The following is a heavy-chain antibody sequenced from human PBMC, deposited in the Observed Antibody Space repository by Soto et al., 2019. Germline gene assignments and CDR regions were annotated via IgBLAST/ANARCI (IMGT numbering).Heavy chain of an antibody. Sequence: QVQLVQSGAEVKKPGSSAKVSCKASGGTFSSYTISWVRQAPGQGLEWMGRIIPILGIANYAQKFQGRVTITADKSTSTAYMELSSLRSEDTAVYYCARDGVRYWYFDLWGRGTLVTVSS. CDR2: IIPILGIA. CDR1: GGTFSSYT. V-gene: IGHV1-69*08. CDR3: ARDGVRYWYFDL. D-gene: IGHD3-3*01. J-gene: IGHJ2*01.